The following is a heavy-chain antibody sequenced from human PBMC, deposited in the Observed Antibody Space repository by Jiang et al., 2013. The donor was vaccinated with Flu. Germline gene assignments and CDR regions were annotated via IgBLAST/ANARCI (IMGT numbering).Heavy chain of an antibody. Sequence: GSGLVKPSQTLSLTCTVSGGSISSGGYYWSWIRQHPGKGLEWIGYIYYSGSTYYNPSLKSRVTISVDTSKNQFSLKLSSVTAADTAVYYCARGLRYCTNGVCYYWFDPWGQGTLVTVSS. V-gene: IGHV4-31*03. CDR1: GGSISSGGYY. CDR2: IYYSGST. CDR3: ARGLRYCTNGVCYYWFDP. J-gene: IGHJ5*02. D-gene: IGHD2-8*01.